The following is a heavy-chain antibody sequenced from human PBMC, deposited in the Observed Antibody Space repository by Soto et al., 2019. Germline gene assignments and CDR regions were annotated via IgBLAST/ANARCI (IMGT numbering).Heavy chain of an antibody. J-gene: IGHJ6*02. CDR1: GDSISNNNC. CDR2: IYHSGTA. D-gene: IGHD3-3*01. V-gene: IGHV4-4*02. Sequence: SETLSLTCAVSGDSISNNNCWNWVRQPPGKGLEWIGEIYHSGTANYNPSLKSRVTISLDKSNNQFSLTLNSVTAADTAVYYCARRRITTFGVVITGYGMDVWGQGTTVTVSS. CDR3: ARRRITTFGVVITGYGMDV.